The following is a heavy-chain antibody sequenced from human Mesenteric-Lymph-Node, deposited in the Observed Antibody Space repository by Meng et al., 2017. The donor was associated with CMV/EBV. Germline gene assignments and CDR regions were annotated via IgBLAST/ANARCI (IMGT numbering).Heavy chain of an antibody. CDR2: ISAYNGNT. CDR1: GYTFTSYG. CDR3: ARDGGYYDILTDDYYYGMDA. D-gene: IGHD3-9*01. Sequence: ASVKVSCKASGYTFTSYGISWVRQAPGQGLEWMGWISAYNGNTNYAQKLQGRVTMTTDTSTSTAYMELRSLRSDDTAVYYCARDGGYYDILTDDYYYGMDAWGQGTTVTVSS. V-gene: IGHV1-18*01. J-gene: IGHJ6*02.